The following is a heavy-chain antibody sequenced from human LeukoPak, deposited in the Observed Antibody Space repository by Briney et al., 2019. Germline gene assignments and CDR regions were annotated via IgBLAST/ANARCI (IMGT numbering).Heavy chain of an antibody. D-gene: IGHD3-9*01. J-gene: IGHJ6*02. CDR1: GFTFSNYW. V-gene: IGHV3-48*02. Sequence: GGSLRLSCTASGFTFSNYWMHWVRQAPGKGLEWVSYIGSSSSTIYYADSVKGRFTISRDNAKNSLYLQMNSLRDEDTAVYYCARDCDDILTGYFPFYYYYYGMDVWGQGTTVTVSS. CDR2: IGSSSSTI. CDR3: ARDCDDILTGYFPFYYYYYGMDV.